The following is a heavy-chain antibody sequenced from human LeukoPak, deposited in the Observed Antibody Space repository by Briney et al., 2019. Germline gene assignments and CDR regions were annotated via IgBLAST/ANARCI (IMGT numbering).Heavy chain of an antibody. CDR2: ISGSGGST. J-gene: IGHJ6*02. V-gene: IGHV3-23*01. D-gene: IGHD3-22*01. Sequence: PGGSLRLSCAASGFTFSSYAMSWVRQAPGKGLEWVSAISGSGGSTYYADSVKGRFTISRDNSKNSLYLQMNSLRAEDTAVYYCARDIAVPITMIVVVSVHDYGMDVWGQGTTVTVSS. CDR3: ARDIAVPITMIVVVSVHDYGMDV. CDR1: GFTFSSYA.